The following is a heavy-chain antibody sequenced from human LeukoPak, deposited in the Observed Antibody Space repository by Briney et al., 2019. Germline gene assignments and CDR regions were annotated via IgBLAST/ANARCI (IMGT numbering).Heavy chain of an antibody. CDR2: INPNSGGT. D-gene: IGHD3-3*02. V-gene: IGHV1-2*06. Sequence: ASVKVSCKASGYTFTGYYMQWVRQAPGQGLEWMGRINPNSGGTNYAQKFQGRVTMTRDTSIGTAYMELSRLRSDDTAVYYCARDRFSADAFDIWGQGTMVTVSS. CDR3: ARDRFSADAFDI. J-gene: IGHJ3*02. CDR1: GYTFTGYY.